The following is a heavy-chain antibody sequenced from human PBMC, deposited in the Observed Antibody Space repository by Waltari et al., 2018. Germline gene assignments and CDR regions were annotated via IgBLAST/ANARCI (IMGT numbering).Heavy chain of an antibody. D-gene: IGHD3-10*01. Sequence: EVQLVESGGGLVTPGGSLRLSCAASGFTFTNAWMNWIRQAPGKGLDVVCRIKSKTVGGATEYSAPVKGRFTISRDDSKITLYLQMYILKDYYTAVYYCTTVMVTLVRWGFVCVHVTTVTVSS. V-gene: IGHV3-15*07. CDR3: TTVMVTLVRWGFV. CDR1: GFTFTNAW. J-gene: IGHJ6*02. CDR2: IKSKTVGGAT.